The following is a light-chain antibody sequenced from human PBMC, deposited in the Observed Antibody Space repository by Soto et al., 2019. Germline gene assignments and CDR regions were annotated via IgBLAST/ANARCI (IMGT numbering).Light chain of an antibody. V-gene: IGLV2-11*01. CDR2: DVS. CDR3: CLYAVTFYV. Sequence: QSPLTQPRSVCESPGQSVTISCTGTSSDVGSYDFVSWYQQHPGKAPRLMIFDVSERSSWVPDRFSGSKSGNAASLTISGLQAEDEAEYYCCLYAVTFYVFGTRSKVTVL. J-gene: IGLJ1*01. CDR1: SSDVGSYDF.